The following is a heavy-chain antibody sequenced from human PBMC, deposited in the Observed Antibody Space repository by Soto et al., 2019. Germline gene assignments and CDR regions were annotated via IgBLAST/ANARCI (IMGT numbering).Heavy chain of an antibody. CDR2: IIPIFGTA. J-gene: IGHJ6*02. D-gene: IGHD6-6*01. CDR1: GGTFSSYA. V-gene: IGHV1-69*13. Sequence: GASVKVSCKASGGTFSSYAISWVRQAPGQGLEWMGGIIPIFGTANYAQKFQGRVTITADESTSTAYMELSSLRSEDTAVYYCARGTAARPNYYYGMDVWGQGTTVTVSS. CDR3: ARGTAARPNYYYGMDV.